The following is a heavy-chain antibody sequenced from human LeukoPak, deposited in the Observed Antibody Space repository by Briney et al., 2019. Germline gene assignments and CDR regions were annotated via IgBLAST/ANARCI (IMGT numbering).Heavy chain of an antibody. CDR2: ISPYNGNT. J-gene: IGHJ6*02. V-gene: IGHV1-18*01. CDR3: ARVRPPNIVVSVMDYKYYHDMTV. Sequence: ASVKVSCKASGYTFSSYGISWVRQAPGQGLEWMGWISPYNGNTEYGQKVQGRVTMTTDRPTTTASMELRSLRSDDTAMYYCARVRPPNIVVSVMDYKYYHDMTVGGQGNTVTVPS. D-gene: IGHD2-15*01. CDR1: GYTFSSYG.